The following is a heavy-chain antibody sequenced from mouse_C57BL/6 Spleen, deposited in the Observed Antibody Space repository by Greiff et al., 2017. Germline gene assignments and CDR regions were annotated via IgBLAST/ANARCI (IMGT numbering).Heavy chain of an antibody. V-gene: IGHV1-7*01. CDR1: GYTFTSYW. D-gene: IGHD3-1*01. Sequence: QVQLQQPGAELVKPGASVKLSCKASGYTFTSYWMHWVKQRPGQGLEWIGYIHPSSGYTKYNQKFKDKATLTADKSSSTAYMQLSSLTYEDSAVYYCARESGTTWVAYWGQGTLVTVSA. CDR2: IHPSSGYT. J-gene: IGHJ3*01. CDR3: ARESGTTWVAY.